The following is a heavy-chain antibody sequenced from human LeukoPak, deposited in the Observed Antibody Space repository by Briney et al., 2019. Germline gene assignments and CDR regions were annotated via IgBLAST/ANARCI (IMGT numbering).Heavy chain of an antibody. V-gene: IGHV3-53*01. CDR1: GFTVSSNY. CDR2: IYSGGST. CDR3: AKDMGAIVVVVAATRDDAFDI. Sequence: GGSLRLSCAASGFTVSSNYMSWVRQAPGKGLEWVSVIYSGGSTYYADSVKGRFTISRDNSKNTLYLQMNSLRAEDTAVYYCAKDMGAIVVVVAATRDDAFDIWGQGTMVTVSS. D-gene: IGHD2-15*01. J-gene: IGHJ3*02.